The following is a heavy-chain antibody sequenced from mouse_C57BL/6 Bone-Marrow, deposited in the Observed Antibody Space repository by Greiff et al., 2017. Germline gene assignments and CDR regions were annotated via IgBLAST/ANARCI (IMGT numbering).Heavy chain of an antibody. V-gene: IGHV1-55*01. D-gene: IGHD2-1*01. J-gene: IGHJ2*01. CDR2: IYPGSGST. CDR1: GYTFTSYW. Sequence: QVQLQQPGAELVKPGASVKMSCKASGYTFTSYWITWVKQRPGQGLEWIGDIYPGSGSTNYNEKFKSMATLTVDTSSSTAYMELSSLTSEDSAVYYCARCDCNYVVDYWGQGTTLTGSS. CDR3: ARCDCNYVVDY.